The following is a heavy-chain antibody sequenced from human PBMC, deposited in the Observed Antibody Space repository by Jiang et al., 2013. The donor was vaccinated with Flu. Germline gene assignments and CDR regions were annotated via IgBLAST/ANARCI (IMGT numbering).Heavy chain of an antibody. CDR1: GGSISSSTKY. D-gene: IGHD5-24*01. V-gene: IGHV4-39*01. J-gene: IGHJ3*02. CDR2: MIYSGST. CDR3: ARHGTQLGTVGAFDI. Sequence: PGLVKPSETLSLACPVSGGSISSSTKYWGWIRQPPGKGLEWIGSMIYSGSTFYNPSLKSRVTISVDTSKNQVSLKLSSVTAADTAVYYCARHGTQLGTVGAFDIWGQGTMVTVSS.